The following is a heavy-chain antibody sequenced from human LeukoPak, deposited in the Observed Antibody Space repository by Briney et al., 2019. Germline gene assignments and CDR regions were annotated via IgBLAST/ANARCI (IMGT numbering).Heavy chain of an antibody. CDR3: ARGYDYGVRVRAFDI. V-gene: IGHV1-18*01. CDR1: GYTFTSYG. Sequence: GASVKVSCKASGYTFTSYGISWVRQAPGQGLEWMGWISAYNGNTNYAQKLQDRVTMTTDTSTSTPYMELRSLRSDDTAVYYCARGYDYGVRVRAFDIWGQGTMVTVSS. D-gene: IGHD4-17*01. CDR2: ISAYNGNT. J-gene: IGHJ3*02.